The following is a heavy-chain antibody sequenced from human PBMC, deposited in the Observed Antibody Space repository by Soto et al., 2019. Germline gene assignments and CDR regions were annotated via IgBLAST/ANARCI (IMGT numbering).Heavy chain of an antibody. J-gene: IGHJ4*02. D-gene: IGHD1-26*01. Sequence: SETLSLTCTVSGGSISSYYGSWMRRPPGKGLEWIGYIHYSGSTSYNPSLKSRVTISVDTSKNQFSLKLSSVTAADTAAYYCARAAAYNGFDYWGQGTLVTVSS. CDR2: IHYSGST. CDR3: ARAAAYNGFDY. CDR1: GGSISSYY. V-gene: IGHV4-59*01.